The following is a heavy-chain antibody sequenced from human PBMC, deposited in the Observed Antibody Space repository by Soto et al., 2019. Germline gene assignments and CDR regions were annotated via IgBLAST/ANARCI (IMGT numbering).Heavy chain of an antibody. J-gene: IGHJ4*02. D-gene: IGHD1-7*01. CDR2: IYYSGST. CDR1: GGSISSGGYY. Sequence: SETLSLTCTVSGGSISSGGYYWSWIRQHPGKGLEWIGYIYYSGSTYYNPSLKSRVTIPVDTSKNQFSLKLSSVTAADTAVYYCARSITGTLDYWGQGTLVTVSS. V-gene: IGHV4-31*03. CDR3: ARSITGTLDY.